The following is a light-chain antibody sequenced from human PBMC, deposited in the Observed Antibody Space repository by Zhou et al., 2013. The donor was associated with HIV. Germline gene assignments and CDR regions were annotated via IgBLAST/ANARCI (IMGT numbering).Light chain of an antibody. CDR2: ATS. CDR3: QQLYRNPRT. V-gene: IGKV1-9*01. J-gene: IGKJ3*01. CDR1: QDISNS. Sequence: DIQLTQSPSFLSASVGDRVTITCRASQDISNSLAWYQQKPGKAPNLLIYATSSLQSGVPSRFSGSGSGTEFTLTISSLQPEDFATYYCQQLYRNPRTFGPGTKVEI.